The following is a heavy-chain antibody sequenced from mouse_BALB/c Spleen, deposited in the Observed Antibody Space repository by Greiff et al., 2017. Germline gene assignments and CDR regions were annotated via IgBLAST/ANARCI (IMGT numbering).Heavy chain of an antibody. CDR3: ARYGRGTPAWFAY. Sequence: VQLKESGPSLVTPSQTLSLTCSVTGDSFTSGYLNWIRKFPGNKLEYMGYISSSGSTYYNPSFISRISITRDTSKDQFYLQLKSLATEDTATYYSARYGRGTPAWFAYWGQGTLVTVSA. CDR1: GDSFTSGY. CDR2: ISSSGST. V-gene: IGHV3-8*02. J-gene: IGHJ3*01.